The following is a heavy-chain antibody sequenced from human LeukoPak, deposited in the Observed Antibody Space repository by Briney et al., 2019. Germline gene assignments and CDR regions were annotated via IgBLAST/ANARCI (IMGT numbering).Heavy chain of an antibody. CDR3: ATGQQLAPGQVH. CDR1: GFTFSDYY. V-gene: IGHV3-11*03. D-gene: IGHD6-13*01. CDR2: ISSSSSYT. J-gene: IGHJ4*02. Sequence: GGSLRLSCAASGFTFSDYYMSWIRQAPGKGLEWVSYISSSSSYTNFADSVKGRFTISRDNAKNSLYLQMNSLRAEDTAVYYCATGQQLAPGQVHWGQGILVTVSS.